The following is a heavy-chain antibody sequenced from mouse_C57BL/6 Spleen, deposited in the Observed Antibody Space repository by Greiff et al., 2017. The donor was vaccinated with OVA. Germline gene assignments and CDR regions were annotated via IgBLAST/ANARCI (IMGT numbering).Heavy chain of an antibody. Sequence: EVQLVESGGGLVKPGGSLKLSCAASGFTFSSYAMSWVRQTPEKRLEWVATISDGGSYTYYPDNVKGRFTISRDNAKNNLYLQMSHLKSEDTAMYYCASYEGYFDVWGTGTTVTVSS. CDR3: ASYEGYFDV. CDR1: GFTFSSYA. J-gene: IGHJ1*03. D-gene: IGHD2-3*01. V-gene: IGHV5-4*01. CDR2: ISDGGSYT.